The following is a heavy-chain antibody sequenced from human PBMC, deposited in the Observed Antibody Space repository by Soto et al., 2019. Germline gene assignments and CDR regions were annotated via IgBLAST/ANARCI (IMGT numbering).Heavy chain of an antibody. CDR3: ARLYSSAWSFDF. D-gene: IGHD6-19*01. CDR2: TYYRSKWFY. V-gene: IGHV6-1*01. Sequence: SQTLSLPCDISGDIVSSNTVSWSWIRQSPSRGLEWLGRTYYRSKWFYDYAVSLKSRLAINADTSKNQFSLQLTSVTPEDTAVYYCARLYSSAWSFDFWGQGNLVTVSS. CDR1: GDIVSSNTVS. J-gene: IGHJ4*02.